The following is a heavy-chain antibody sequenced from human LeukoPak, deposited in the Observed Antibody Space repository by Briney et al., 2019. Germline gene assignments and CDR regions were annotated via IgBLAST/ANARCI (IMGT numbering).Heavy chain of an antibody. V-gene: IGHV4-39*07. Sequence: SETMSLTCTVSGGSISSSSYCWGWIRQPPGKGREWIGSIYYSGSTYYNPSLKSRVTISVDTSKNQFSLKLSSVTAADTAVYYCARDVATKGSSYYFDYWGQGTLVTVSS. J-gene: IGHJ4*02. D-gene: IGHD5-12*01. CDR1: GGSISSSSYC. CDR3: ARDVATKGSSYYFDY. CDR2: IYYSGST.